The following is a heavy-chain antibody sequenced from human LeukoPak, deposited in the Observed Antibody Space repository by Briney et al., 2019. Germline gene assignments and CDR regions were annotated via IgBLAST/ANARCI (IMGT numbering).Heavy chain of an antibody. CDR3: ARDCKPELSDAFDI. D-gene: IGHD1-1*01. J-gene: IGHJ3*02. CDR2: TYYRSKWYN. CDR1: GDSVSSNSAA. V-gene: IGHV6-1*01. Sequence: SQTLSLTCAISGDSVSSNSAAWNWIRQSPSRGLEWSGRTYYRSKWYNGYAVSVKSRITINPDTSKNQFSLQLNSVTPEDTAVYYCARDCKPELSDAFDIWGQGTMVTVSS.